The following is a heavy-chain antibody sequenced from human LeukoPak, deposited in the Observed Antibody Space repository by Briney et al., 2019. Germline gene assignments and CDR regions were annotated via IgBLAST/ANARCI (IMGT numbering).Heavy chain of an antibody. Sequence: GRSLRLSCAASGFTFSSYGMHWVRQAPGKGLEWVAVISYDGSNKYYADSVKGRFTISRDNSKNTLYLQMNSLRAEDTAVYYCARGYYDILTGYPNLRNYYYYGMDVWGQGTTVTVSS. D-gene: IGHD3-9*01. CDR1: GFTFSSYG. CDR2: ISYDGSNK. V-gene: IGHV3-30*03. J-gene: IGHJ6*02. CDR3: ARGYYDILTGYPNLRNYYYYGMDV.